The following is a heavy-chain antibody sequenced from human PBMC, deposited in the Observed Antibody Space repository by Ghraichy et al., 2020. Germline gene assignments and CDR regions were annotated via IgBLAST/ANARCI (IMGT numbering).Heavy chain of an antibody. CDR2: ISSSSSYI. CDR3: ARDNYYDSSGPSDAFDI. CDR1: GFTFSSYS. V-gene: IGHV3-21*01. D-gene: IGHD3-22*01. J-gene: IGHJ3*02. Sequence: GGSLNISCAASGFTFSSYSMNWVRQAPGKGLEWVSSISSSSSYIYYADSVKGRFTISRDNAKNSLYLQMNSLRAEDTAVYYCARDNYYDSSGPSDAFDIWGQGTMVTVSS.